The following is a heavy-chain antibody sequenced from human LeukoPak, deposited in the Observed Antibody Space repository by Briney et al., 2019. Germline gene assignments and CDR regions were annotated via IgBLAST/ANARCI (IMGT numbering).Heavy chain of an antibody. D-gene: IGHD3-22*01. CDR3: ARSPSSGYYLPDSFDY. J-gene: IGHJ4*02. Sequence: SETLSLTCTVSGGSISSYYWSWIRQPPGKGLEWIGSIYYSGSTYYNPSLKSRVTISVDTSKNQFSLKLSSVTAADTAVYYCARSPSSGYYLPDSFDYWGQGTLVTVSS. CDR2: IYYSGST. CDR1: GGSISSYY. V-gene: IGHV4-59*12.